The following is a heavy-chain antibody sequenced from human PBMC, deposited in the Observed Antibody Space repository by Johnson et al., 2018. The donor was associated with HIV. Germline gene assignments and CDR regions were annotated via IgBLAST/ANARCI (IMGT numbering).Heavy chain of an antibody. V-gene: IGHV3-66*01. CDR3: ARDKVDDAFDI. J-gene: IGHJ3*02. D-gene: IGHD1-26*01. Sequence: VQLVESGGGVVQPGRSLRLSCAASGFTFSSYAMHWVRQAPGKGLEWVSVIYSGGSTYYADSVKGRFTISRDNSKNTLYLQMNSLRAEDTAVYYCARDKVDDAFDIWGQGTMVTVSS. CDR1: GFTFSSYA. CDR2: IYSGGST.